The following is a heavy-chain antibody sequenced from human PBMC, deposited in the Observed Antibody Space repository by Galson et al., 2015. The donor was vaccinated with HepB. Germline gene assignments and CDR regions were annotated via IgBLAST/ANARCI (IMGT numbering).Heavy chain of an antibody. CDR1: GFTFSSYS. Sequence: SLRLSCAASGFTFSSYSMNWVRQAPGKGLEWVSYISSSSSTIYYADSVKGRFTISRDNAKNSLYLQMNSLRAEDTAVYYCASPKHGDYYDSSGYMYDYYYYMDVWGKGTTVTVSS. CDR3: ASPKHGDYYDSSGYMYDYYYYMDV. J-gene: IGHJ6*03. V-gene: IGHV3-48*01. CDR2: ISSSSSTI. D-gene: IGHD3-22*01.